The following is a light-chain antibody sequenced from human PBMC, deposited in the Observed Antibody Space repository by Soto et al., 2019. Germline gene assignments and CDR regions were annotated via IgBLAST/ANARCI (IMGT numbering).Light chain of an antibody. Sequence: DLQMTQSPSSVSASVGDRVTITCRASRGISRWLAWYQQKPGKAPKLLIYGASSLQIGVPSRFSGSGSGTDFTLTISSLQPEDFATYYCQQADSFPLTFGGGTKVEIK. CDR2: GAS. J-gene: IGKJ4*01. CDR3: QQADSFPLT. CDR1: RGISRW. V-gene: IGKV1D-12*01.